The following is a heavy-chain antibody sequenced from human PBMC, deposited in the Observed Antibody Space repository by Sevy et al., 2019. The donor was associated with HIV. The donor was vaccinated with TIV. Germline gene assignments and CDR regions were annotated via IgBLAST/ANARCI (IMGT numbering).Heavy chain of an antibody. V-gene: IGHV1-8*01. CDR1: GYTCTSYD. Sequence: ASVKVSCKTSGYTCTSYDINWVRLATRQGLEWIGWMNPDSGKRGYAQKFQGRVTMTTNTSISTAYMELRSLRSEDSAVYYCARADLDSSTFFYYYGMDVWGQGTTVTVSS. D-gene: IGHD6-13*01. J-gene: IGHJ6*02. CDR3: ARADLDSSTFFYYYGMDV. CDR2: MNPDSGKR.